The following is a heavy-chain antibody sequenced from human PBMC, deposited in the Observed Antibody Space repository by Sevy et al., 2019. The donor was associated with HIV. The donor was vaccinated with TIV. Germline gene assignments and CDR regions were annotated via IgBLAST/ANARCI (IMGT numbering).Heavy chain of an antibody. V-gene: IGHV1-18*01. Sequence: ASVKVSCKTFGYTFKTYGISWVRQAPGQGLEWMGWISAYSGDTNFAQKFQGRVTMTTDTSTSTAYMELSSLRSDDTAVYYCARDPSPIAVAGTRRNWFDPWGQGTLVTVSS. CDR1: GYTFKTYG. CDR2: ISAYSGDT. CDR3: ARDPSPIAVAGTRRNWFDP. D-gene: IGHD6-19*01. J-gene: IGHJ5*02.